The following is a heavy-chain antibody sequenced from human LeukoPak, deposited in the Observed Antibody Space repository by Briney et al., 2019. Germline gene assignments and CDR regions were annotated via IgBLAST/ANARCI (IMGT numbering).Heavy chain of an antibody. V-gene: IGHV3-48*03. J-gene: IGHJ4*02. CDR1: GFTFSSYE. CDR3: ARDRPNVEPYDY. CDR2: ISRSGSTI. D-gene: IGHD1-1*01. Sequence: PGGSLRLSCAASGFTFSSYEMKSVRQAPGKGLWWVSYISRSGSTIYYADSVKGRFTISRDNAKNSLYLQMNSLRAEDTAVYYCARDRPNVEPYDYWGQGTLVTVSS.